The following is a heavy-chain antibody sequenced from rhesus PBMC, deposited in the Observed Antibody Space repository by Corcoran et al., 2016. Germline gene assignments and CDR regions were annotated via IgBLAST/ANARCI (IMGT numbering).Heavy chain of an antibody. Sequence: EVQLVESGGGLVQPGGSLRLSCAASGFTFSSYGMPWVRQAPRKGLEWVAFISYDGSNKYYADSVKDRFTISRDNSKNMLYLQMNNLKLEDTAVYYCARASYSSGWSFGYFDLWGPGTPITISS. CDR2: ISYDGSNK. V-gene: IGHV3-54*02. J-gene: IGHJ2*01. CDR3: ARASYSSGWSFGYFDL. D-gene: IGHD6S26*01. CDR1: GFTFSSYG.